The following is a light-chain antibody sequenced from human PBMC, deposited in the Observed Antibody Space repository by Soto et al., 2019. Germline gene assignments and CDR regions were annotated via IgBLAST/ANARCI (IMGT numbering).Light chain of an antibody. V-gene: IGLV2-23*01. J-gene: IGLJ1*01. CDR2: EGS. CDR1: SSDVGSYNL. Sequence: QSVLTQPASLSVSPGQSSTISCTRTSSDVGSYNLVSWYQQHPGKAPKLMIYEGSKRPSGVSNRFSGSKSGNTASLTISGLQAEDEADYYCCSYAGSSTYVFGTGTKV. CDR3: CSYAGSSTYV.